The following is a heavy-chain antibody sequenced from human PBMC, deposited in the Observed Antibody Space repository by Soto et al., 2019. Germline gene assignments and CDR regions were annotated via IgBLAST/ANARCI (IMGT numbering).Heavy chain of an antibody. J-gene: IGHJ4*02. V-gene: IGHV3-23*01. CDR3: AKDLEGYCSGGSCSYFDY. CDR2: ISGSGGST. D-gene: IGHD2-15*01. CDR1: GFTFSSYA. Sequence: EVQLLESGGGLVQPGGSLRLSCAASGFTFSSYAMSWVRQAPGKGLDWVSAISGSGGSTYYADSVKGRFTISRDNSKNTLYLQMNSLRAEDTAVYYCAKDLEGYCSGGSCSYFDYWGQGTLVTVSS.